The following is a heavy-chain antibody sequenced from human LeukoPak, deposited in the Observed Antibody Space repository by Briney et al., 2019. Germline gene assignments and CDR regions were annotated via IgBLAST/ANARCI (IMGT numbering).Heavy chain of an antibody. CDR2: INHSGST. V-gene: IGHV4-34*01. J-gene: IGHJ4*02. D-gene: IGHD6-13*01. Sequence: SETLSLTCAVYGGSFSGYYWSWICQPPGKGLEWIGEINHSGSTNYNPSLKSRVTISVDTSKNQFSLKLSSVTAADTAVYYCARGRRQQLVLREPPDYWGQGTLVTVSS. CDR3: ARGRRQQLVLREPPDY. CDR1: GGSFSGYY.